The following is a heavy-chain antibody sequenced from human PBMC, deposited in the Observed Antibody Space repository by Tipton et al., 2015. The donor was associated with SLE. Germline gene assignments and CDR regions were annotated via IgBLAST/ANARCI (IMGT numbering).Heavy chain of an antibody. CDR2: IYYSGST. Sequence: TLSLTCAVSGYSISSGYYWSWIRQPPGKGLEWIGYIYYSGSTNYNPSLKSRVTISVDTSKNQFSLKLSPVTAADTAVYYCARVTRGVDYWGQGTLVTVSS. J-gene: IGHJ4*02. V-gene: IGHV4-61*01. D-gene: IGHD3-10*01. CDR1: GYSISSGYY. CDR3: ARVTRGVDY.